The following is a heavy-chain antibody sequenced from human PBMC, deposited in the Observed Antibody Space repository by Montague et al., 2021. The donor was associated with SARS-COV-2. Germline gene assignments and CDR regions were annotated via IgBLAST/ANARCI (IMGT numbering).Heavy chain of an antibody. D-gene: IGHD3-16*02. CDR1: GDSMSTNY. CDR2: IYNSGTT. CDR3: ARMFYDYVWETSRYRGNYFDS. Sequence: SETLSLTCGVSGDSMSTNYWSWIRQPPGKGLEWIGHIYNSGTTIYNPSLKSRATIFIDVSKTQFSLRLSSVTATDTAVYYCARMFYDYVWETSRYRGNYFDSWGQGTLVTVSS. J-gene: IGHJ4*02. V-gene: IGHV4-59*01.